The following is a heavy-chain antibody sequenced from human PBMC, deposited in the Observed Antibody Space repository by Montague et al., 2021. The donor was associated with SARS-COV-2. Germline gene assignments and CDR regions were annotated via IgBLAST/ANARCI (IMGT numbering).Heavy chain of an antibody. Sequence: SLRLSCAASGFTFNNYAMSWVRQAPGKGLEWVSIIYSGGRGTYYGDSVEGRFTISRDNAKNSLYLQMNSLRAEDTALYYCAKWTTITFGSGSHPYGMDVWGQGTTVTVSS. CDR1: GFTFNNYA. D-gene: IGHD3-10*01. CDR2: IYSGGRGT. J-gene: IGHJ6*02. V-gene: IGHV3-23*03. CDR3: AKWTTITFGSGSHPYGMDV.